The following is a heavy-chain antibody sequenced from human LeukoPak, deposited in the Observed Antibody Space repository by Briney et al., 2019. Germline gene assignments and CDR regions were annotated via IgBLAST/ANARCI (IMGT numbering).Heavy chain of an antibody. V-gene: IGHV3-7*01. D-gene: IGHD6-19*01. Sequence: GGSLRLSCAASGFAFSNYWMSWVRQAPGKGLEWVANIKQDGSENYYVDSVKGRFTISRDNAKNSLYLQMNSLRAEDTAVYYCARDQRWLVNFYYYYMDVWGKGTTVTVSS. CDR3: ARDQRWLVNFYYYYMDV. CDR2: IKQDGSEN. CDR1: GFAFSNYW. J-gene: IGHJ6*03.